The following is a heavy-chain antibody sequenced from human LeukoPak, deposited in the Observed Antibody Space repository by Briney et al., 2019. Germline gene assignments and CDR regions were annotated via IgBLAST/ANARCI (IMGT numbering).Heavy chain of an antibody. D-gene: IGHD2/OR15-2a*01. Sequence: PSETLSLTCTVSGGSISSGGYYWSWTRQPPGKGLEWIGYIYHSGSTYYNPSLKSRVTISVDRSKNQFSLKLSSVTAADTAVYYCARVDYPAPYFILAGHAPKFDPWGQGTLVTVSS. CDR1: GGSISSGGYY. J-gene: IGHJ5*02. CDR3: ARVDYPAPYFILAGHAPKFDP. V-gene: IGHV4-30-2*01. CDR2: IYHSGST.